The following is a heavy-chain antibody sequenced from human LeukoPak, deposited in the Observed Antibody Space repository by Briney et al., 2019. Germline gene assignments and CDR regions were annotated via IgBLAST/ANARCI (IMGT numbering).Heavy chain of an antibody. CDR3: AREKVYYDFWSGYSWHDAFDI. CDR1: GGSISSYY. CDR2: IYHSGST. Sequence: PSETLSLTCTVSGGSISSYYWSWIRQPPGKGLEWIGYIYHSGSTNYNPSLKSRVTISVDTSKNQFSLKLSSVTAADTAVYYCAREKVYYDFWSGYSWHDAFDIWGQGTMVTVSS. V-gene: IGHV4-59*01. J-gene: IGHJ3*02. D-gene: IGHD3-3*01.